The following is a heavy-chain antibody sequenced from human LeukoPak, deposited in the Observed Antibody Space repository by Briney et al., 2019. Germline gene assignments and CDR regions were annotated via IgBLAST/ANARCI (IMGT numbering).Heavy chain of an antibody. Sequence: SETLSLTCTVSSGSISSSHYYWDWIRQPPGKGLEWIGTIYYSGTTYYNPSLESRATISVDASKNQFYLMWNSVTAADTAVYYCARQISDYYYYYIDVWGKGTTVTVSS. CDR2: IYYSGTT. CDR1: SGSISSSHYY. CDR3: ARQISDYYYYYIDV. V-gene: IGHV4-39*01. D-gene: IGHD3-3*01. J-gene: IGHJ6*03.